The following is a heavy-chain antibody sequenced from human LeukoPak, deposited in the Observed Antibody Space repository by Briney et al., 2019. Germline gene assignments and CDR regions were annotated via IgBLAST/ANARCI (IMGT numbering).Heavy chain of an antibody. CDR2: ISSSGSTI. CDR1: GFTFSSYE. CDR3: ARDWGMVRGVIIDLFDY. V-gene: IGHV3-48*03. Sequence: GGSLRLSCAASGFTFSSYEMNWVRQAPGKGLEWVSYISSSGSTIYYADSVKGRFTISRDNAKNSLYLQMNSLRAEDTAVYYCARDWGMVRGVIIDLFDYWGQGTLVTVSS. J-gene: IGHJ4*02. D-gene: IGHD3-10*01.